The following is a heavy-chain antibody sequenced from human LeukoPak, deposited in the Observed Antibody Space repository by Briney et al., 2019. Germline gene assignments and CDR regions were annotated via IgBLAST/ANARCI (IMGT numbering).Heavy chain of an antibody. CDR1: GYTFTSYA. CDR2: ISYDGSNK. CDR3: ARDLAVITFGGVMDY. Sequence: SCKASGYTFTSYAMHWVRQAPGKGLEWVAVISYDGSNKYYADSVKGRFTISRDNSKNTLYLQMNSLRAEDTAVYYCARDLAVITFGGVMDYWGQGTLVTVSS. V-gene: IGHV3-30-3*01. D-gene: IGHD3-16*01. J-gene: IGHJ4*02.